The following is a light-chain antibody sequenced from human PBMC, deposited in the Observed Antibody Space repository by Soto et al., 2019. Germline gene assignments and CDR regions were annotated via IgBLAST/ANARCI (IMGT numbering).Light chain of an antibody. Sequence: EIVMTQSPATLSVSPGERATLSCRASQSVSNNLAWYQQKPGQAPRLLIYGASTRATGVPARFSGSGSGTEFTLTISSLQSEDFAVYYCLQYNYWPRAFGQGTKVEIK. J-gene: IGKJ1*01. V-gene: IGKV3-15*01. CDR1: QSVSNN. CDR3: LQYNYWPRA. CDR2: GAS.